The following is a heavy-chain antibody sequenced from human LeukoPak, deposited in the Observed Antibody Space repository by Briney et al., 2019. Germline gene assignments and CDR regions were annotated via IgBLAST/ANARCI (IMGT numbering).Heavy chain of an antibody. CDR2: ISAYNGNT. Sequence: GASVKVSCKASGYTFTSYGISWVRQAPGHGREWMGWISAYNGNTNYAQKLQGRVTMTTDTSTSTAYTELRSLTSEETALYYCARVVGIFVRESVAVPATRRSHLYMDVWGKGTTVTVS. J-gene: IGHJ6*03. CDR3: ARVVGIFVRESVAVPATRRSHLYMDV. V-gene: IGHV1-18*01. D-gene: IGHD2-2*01. CDR1: GYTFTSYG.